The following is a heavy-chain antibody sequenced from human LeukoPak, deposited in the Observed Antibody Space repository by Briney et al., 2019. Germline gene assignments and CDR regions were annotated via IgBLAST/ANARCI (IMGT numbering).Heavy chain of an antibody. Sequence: GGSLRLSCAASGFTFSSYAMHWVRQAPGKGLEWVAVISYDGSNKYYADSVKGRFTISRDNSKNTLYLQMNRLRAEDTAVYYCATTYSSSWYFSFDYWGQGTLVTVSS. CDR3: ATTYSSSWYFSFDY. V-gene: IGHV3-30*04. CDR2: ISYDGSNK. J-gene: IGHJ4*02. CDR1: GFTFSSYA. D-gene: IGHD6-13*01.